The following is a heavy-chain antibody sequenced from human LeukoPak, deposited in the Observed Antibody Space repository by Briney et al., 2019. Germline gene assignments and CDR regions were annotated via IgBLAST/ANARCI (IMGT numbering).Heavy chain of an antibody. CDR1: GGTFSSYA. Sequence: PGASVKVSCKASGGTFSSYAISWVRQAPGQGLEWMGGIIPIFGTANYAQKFQGRVTITADKSTSTAYMELSSLRSEDTAVYYCARDLGGGIVVVPAARESWFDPWGQGALVTVSS. CDR3: ARDLGGGIVVVPAARESWFDP. V-gene: IGHV1-69*06. CDR2: IIPIFGTA. J-gene: IGHJ5*02. D-gene: IGHD2-2*01.